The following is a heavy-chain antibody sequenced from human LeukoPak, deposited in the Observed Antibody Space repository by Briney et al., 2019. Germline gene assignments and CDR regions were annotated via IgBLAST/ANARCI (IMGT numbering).Heavy chain of an antibody. CDR3: AKDQYYDSSGYYYHYFDY. V-gene: IGHV3-23*01. J-gene: IGHJ4*02. D-gene: IGHD3-22*01. CDR2: ICGSGGST. CDR1: GFTLNSYA. Sequence: GGSLRLSCAASGFTLNSYAMSLVRQAPGKGLGWVSAICGSGGSTYYADSVKGRFTISRDNSKNTLYLQMNSLRAEDTAVYYCAKDQYYDSSGYYYHYFDYWGQGTLVTVSS.